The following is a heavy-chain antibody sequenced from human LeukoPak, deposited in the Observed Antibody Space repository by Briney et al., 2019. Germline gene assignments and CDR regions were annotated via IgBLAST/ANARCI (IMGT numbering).Heavy chain of an antibody. CDR1: GFTFSDYW. V-gene: IGHV4-38-2*01. Sequence: KPGGSLRLSCVASGFTFSDYWMTWVRQAPGKGLEWIGSIYHSGSTYYNPSLKSRVTISVDTSKNQFSLKLSSVTAADTAVYYCARQVDYFDYWGQGTLVTVSS. CDR2: IYHSGST. CDR3: ARQVDYFDY. J-gene: IGHJ4*02.